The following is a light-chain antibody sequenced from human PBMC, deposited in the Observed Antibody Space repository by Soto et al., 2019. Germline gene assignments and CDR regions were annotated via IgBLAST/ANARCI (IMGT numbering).Light chain of an antibody. CDR1: QSINSY. J-gene: IGKJ2*01. CDR3: QQSYSTPYT. V-gene: IGKV1-39*01. Sequence: DIQMTQSPSSLYASVGVRVTITCRASQSINSYLNWYQQKPGKAPKLLIYAASSLQSGFPSRFSGSGSGTDFTLTIISLQPEDCATYYCQQSYSTPYTFGQGTKLEIK. CDR2: AAS.